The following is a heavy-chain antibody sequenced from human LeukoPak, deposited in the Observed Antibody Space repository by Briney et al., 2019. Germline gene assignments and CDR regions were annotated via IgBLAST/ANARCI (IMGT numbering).Heavy chain of an antibody. J-gene: IGHJ6*02. CDR3: AREAWFGEHVGMDV. V-gene: IGHV1-8*01. CDR1: GYTFTSYD. D-gene: IGHD3-10*01. Sequence: APVKVSCKASGYTFTSYDINWVRQATGQGLEWMGWMNPNSGNTGYAQKFQGRVTMTRNTSISTAYMELSSLRSEDTAVYYCAREAWFGEHVGMDVWGQGTTVTVSS. CDR2: MNPNSGNT.